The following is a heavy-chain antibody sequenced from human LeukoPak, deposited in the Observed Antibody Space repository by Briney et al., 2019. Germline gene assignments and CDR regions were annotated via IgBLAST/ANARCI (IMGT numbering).Heavy chain of an antibody. D-gene: IGHD3-16*01. V-gene: IGHV3-7*04. CDR2: IKQDGSEK. J-gene: IGHJ3*02. Sequence: PGGSLRLSCAASGXTFSNYWMNWVRQAPGKGLEWVANIKQDGSEKYYVDSVKGRFTISRDNAKNSLYLQMNSLRAEDTAVYYCARGRLNAFDIWGQGTMVTVSS. CDR1: GXTFSNYW. CDR3: ARGRLNAFDI.